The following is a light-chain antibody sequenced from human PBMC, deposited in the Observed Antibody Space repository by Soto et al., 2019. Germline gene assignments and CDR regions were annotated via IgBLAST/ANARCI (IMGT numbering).Light chain of an antibody. Sequence: DIPMTQSPSSLSASVGDRVTITCGASQSISSYLNWYQQKPGKAPKLLIYAASSLQSGVPSRFSGSGSGTDFTLTISSLQPEDFATYYCQQSYSTPGTFGGGTKVEIK. CDR3: QQSYSTPGT. J-gene: IGKJ4*01. CDR1: QSISSY. V-gene: IGKV1-39*01. CDR2: AAS.